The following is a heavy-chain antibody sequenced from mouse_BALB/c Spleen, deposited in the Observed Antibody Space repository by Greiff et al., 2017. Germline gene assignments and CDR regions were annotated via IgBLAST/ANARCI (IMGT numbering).Heavy chain of an antibody. V-gene: IGHV14-3*02. J-gene: IGHJ3*01. CDR1: GFNIKDTY. CDR2: IDPANGNT. CDR3: ADWPAY. Sequence: VQLKESGAELVKPGASVKLSCTASGFNIKDTYMHWVKQRPEQGLEWIGRIDPANGNTKYDPKFQGKATITADTSSNTAYLQLSSLTSEDTAVYYCADWPAYWGQGTLVTVSA. D-gene: IGHD4-1*01.